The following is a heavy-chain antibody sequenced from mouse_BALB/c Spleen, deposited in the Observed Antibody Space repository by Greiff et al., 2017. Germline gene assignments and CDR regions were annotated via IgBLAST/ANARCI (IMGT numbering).Heavy chain of an antibody. CDR1: GYAFSSYW. CDR2: IYPGDGDT. J-gene: IGHJ3*01. CDR3: AREREDYEGFAY. Sequence: QVQLQQSGAELVRPGSSVKISCKASGYAFSSYWMNWVKQRPGQGLEWIGQIYPGDGDTNYNGKFKGKATLTADKSSSTAYMQLSSLTSEDSAVYFCAREREDYEGFAYWGQGTLVTVSA. V-gene: IGHV1-80*01. D-gene: IGHD2-4*01.